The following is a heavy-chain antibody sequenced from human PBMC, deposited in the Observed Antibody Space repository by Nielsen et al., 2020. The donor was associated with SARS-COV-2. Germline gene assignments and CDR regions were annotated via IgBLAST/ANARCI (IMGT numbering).Heavy chain of an antibody. CDR1: GYTFTNYP. CDR3: ARGDGGYCSGGSCYPNY. V-gene: IGHV7-4-1*02. Sequence: ASVKVSCKASGYTFTNYPINWVRQAPGQGLEWLGWINTDTGSPTYGQGFTGRLVFSLDTSVRTAYLQINSLEAEDTAMYYCARGDGGYCSGGSCYPNYWGRGSLVTVSS. D-gene: IGHD2-15*01. CDR2: INTDTGSP. J-gene: IGHJ4*02.